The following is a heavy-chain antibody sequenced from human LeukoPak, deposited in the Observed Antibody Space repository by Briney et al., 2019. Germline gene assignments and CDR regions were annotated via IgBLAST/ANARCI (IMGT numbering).Heavy chain of an antibody. CDR1: GYRFTSYW. V-gene: IGHV5-51*01. Sequence: GESLQISCQGSGYRFTSYWIGWVRQLPGKGLEWMGIIYPGDSDTRYSPSFQGQVTISADKSISTAYLQWSSLKASDTAMYYCARQRIAARPMNWFDPWGQGTLVTVSS. J-gene: IGHJ5*02. CDR3: ARQRIAARPMNWFDP. CDR2: IYPGDSDT. D-gene: IGHD6-6*01.